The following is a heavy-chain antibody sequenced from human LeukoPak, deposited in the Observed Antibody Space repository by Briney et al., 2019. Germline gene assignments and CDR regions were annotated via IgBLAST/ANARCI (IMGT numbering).Heavy chain of an antibody. V-gene: IGHV4-34*01. CDR2: INHSGST. CDR1: GGSFSGYY. CDR3: ARGVSRHYDILTGYVYYYYMDV. Sequence: SETLSLTCAVYGGSFSGYYWSWIRQPPGKGLEWIAEINHSGSTNYNPSLKSRVTISVDTSKNQSSLKLSSVTAADTAVYYCARGVSRHYDILTGYVYYYYMDVWGKGTTVTVSS. J-gene: IGHJ6*03. D-gene: IGHD3-9*01.